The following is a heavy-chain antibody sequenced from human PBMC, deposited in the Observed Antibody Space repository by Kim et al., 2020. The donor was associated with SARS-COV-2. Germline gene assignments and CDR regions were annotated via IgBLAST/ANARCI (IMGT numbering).Heavy chain of an antibody. J-gene: IGHJ4*02. CDR3: ARDSQSLTKVRDALGY. CDR2: IYHSGST. Sequence: SETLSLTCAVSGASISTTNWWSWVRQPPGKGLEWIGEIYHSGSTNYNPSLKSRVTMSVDKSKNHFSLNLSSVTAADTAVYYCARDSQSLTKVRDALGYWGQGTLVTVSS. V-gene: IGHV4-4*02. D-gene: IGHD3-10*01. CDR1: GASISTTNW.